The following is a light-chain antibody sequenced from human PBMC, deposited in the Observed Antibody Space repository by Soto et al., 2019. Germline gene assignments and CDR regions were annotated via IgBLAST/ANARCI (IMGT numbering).Light chain of an antibody. J-gene: IGKJ1*01. V-gene: IGKV3-20*01. CDR2: GAS. CDR3: QQYGSSQWT. Sequence: EIVLPQSPGPLSLSPGERATLSCRASPSVSSSYFAWYQQKPGQAPRLLIYGASSRATGIPDRFSGSGSGTDFTLTISRLEPEDFAVYYCQQYGSSQWTFGQGTKVEIK. CDR1: PSVSSSY.